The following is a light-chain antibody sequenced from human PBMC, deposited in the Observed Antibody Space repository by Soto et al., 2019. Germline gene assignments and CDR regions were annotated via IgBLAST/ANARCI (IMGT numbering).Light chain of an antibody. CDR1: QSISSW. CDR2: DAS. J-gene: IGKJ1*01. Sequence: DIQMTQSPSTLSASVGDRVTITCRASQSISSWLAWYQQKTGKAPKLLIYDASSLESGVPSRFSGSGSGTEFTLTISSLQPDDFATYYCQQYNSYEGTFGQGTKVDIK. CDR3: QQYNSYEGT. V-gene: IGKV1-5*01.